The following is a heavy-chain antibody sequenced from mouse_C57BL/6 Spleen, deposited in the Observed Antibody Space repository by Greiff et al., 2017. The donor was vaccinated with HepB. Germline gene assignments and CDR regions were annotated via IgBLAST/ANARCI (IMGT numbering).Heavy chain of an antibody. V-gene: IGHV1-76*01. CDR2: IYPGSGNT. CDR3: AREDFDV. Sequence: QVQLQQSGAELVRPGASVKLSCKASGYTFTDYYINWVKQRPGQGLEWIARIYPGSGNTYYNEKFKGKATLTAEKSSSTAYMQLSSLTSEGSAVYFCAREDFDVWGTGTTVTVSS. CDR1: GYTFTDYY. J-gene: IGHJ1*03.